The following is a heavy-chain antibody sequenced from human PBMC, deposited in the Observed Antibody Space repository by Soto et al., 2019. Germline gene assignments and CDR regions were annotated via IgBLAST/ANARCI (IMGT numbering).Heavy chain of an antibody. CDR1: GFRFSNYA. CDR3: AREYSSGWPLDY. Sequence: QPGGSLRLSCAASGFRFSNYAMHWVRQAPGKGLEWVAVVSNDGNNKYYADSVKGRFTISRDNSKNTLFLQMNSLRSEDTAVYFCAREYSSGWPLDYWGQGTLVTVSS. CDR2: VSNDGNNK. J-gene: IGHJ4*02. D-gene: IGHD6-19*01. V-gene: IGHV3-30-3*01.